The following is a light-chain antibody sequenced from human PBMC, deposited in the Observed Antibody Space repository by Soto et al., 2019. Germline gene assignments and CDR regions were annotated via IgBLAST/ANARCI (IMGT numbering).Light chain of an antibody. J-gene: IGKJ1*01. CDR2: DAS. Sequence: PGGRATLSRRASQSVSLSLAWYQQKPGQAPRLLIYDASKRASGFPARFSGSGSGTDFTLTISSLEPEDFAVYYCQERTGWPPWTFGQGTKVDIK. V-gene: IGKV3-11*01. CDR3: QERTGWPPWT. CDR1: QSVSLS.